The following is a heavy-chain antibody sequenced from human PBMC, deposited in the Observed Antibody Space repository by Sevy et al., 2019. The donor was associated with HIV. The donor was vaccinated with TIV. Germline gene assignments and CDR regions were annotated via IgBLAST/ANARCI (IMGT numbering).Heavy chain of an antibody. Sequence: ASVKVSCKASGGTFNSYGINWVRQAPGQGLEWMGGIIPILGTTNYAQKFQGRVTITADKSTSTVHMELSSLRSEDTAEYYCALDSNAYDIWGHGTMVTVSS. V-gene: IGHV1-69*10. D-gene: IGHD3-22*01. CDR3: ALDSNAYDI. J-gene: IGHJ3*02. CDR1: GGTFNSYG. CDR2: IIPILGTT.